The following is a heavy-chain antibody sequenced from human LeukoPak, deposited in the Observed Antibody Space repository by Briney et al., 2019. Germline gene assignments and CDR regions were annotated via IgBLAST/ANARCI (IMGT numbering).Heavy chain of an antibody. J-gene: IGHJ4*02. CDR3: ARYCSGGSCYSWGN. CDR1: GGSINKSSYY. Sequence: SETLSLTCTVSGGSINKSSYYWGWIRQPPGKGLEWIGSIYYSGSTYYKSSLKSRVTISVDTSKNQFSLRLSSVTAADTAVYYCARYCSGGSCYSWGNWGQGTLVTVSS. D-gene: IGHD2-15*01. CDR2: IYYSGST. V-gene: IGHV4-39*07.